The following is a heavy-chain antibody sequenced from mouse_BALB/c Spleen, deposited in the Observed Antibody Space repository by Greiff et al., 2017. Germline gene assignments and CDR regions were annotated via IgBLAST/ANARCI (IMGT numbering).Heavy chain of an antibody. J-gene: IGHJ4*01. V-gene: IGHV1-54*01. Sequence: HVQLQQSGAELVRPGTSVKVSCKASGYAFTNYLIEWVKQRPGQGLEWIGVINPGSGGTNYNEKFKGKATLTADKSSSTAYMQLSSLTSDDSAVYFCARNGNYVDYWGQGTSVTVSS. D-gene: IGHD2-1*01. CDR1: GYAFTNYL. CDR2: INPGSGGT. CDR3: ARNGNYVDY.